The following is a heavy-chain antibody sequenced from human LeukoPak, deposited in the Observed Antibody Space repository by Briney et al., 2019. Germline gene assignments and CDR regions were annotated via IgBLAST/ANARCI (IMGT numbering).Heavy chain of an antibody. D-gene: IGHD3-22*01. V-gene: IGHV1-2*02. J-gene: IGHJ3*02. CDR1: GYTFTGYY. CDR3: ARGVNYYDRSGHDAFDI. Sequence: ASVKVSCKASGYTFTGYYMHWVRQAPGQGLEWMGWINPNSGGTNYAQKFQGRVTMTRDTSISTAYMELSRLRSDDTAVYYCARGVNYYDRSGHDAFDIWGQGTMVTVSS. CDR2: INPNSGGT.